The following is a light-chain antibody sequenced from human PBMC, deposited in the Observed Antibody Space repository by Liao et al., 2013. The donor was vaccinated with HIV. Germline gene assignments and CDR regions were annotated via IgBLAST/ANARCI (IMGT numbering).Light chain of an antibody. Sequence: SYVLTQPPSVSVAPGKTARITCGGNNIGIKAVHWHQQKPGQAPVLVIYYDSERPPGIPERFSGSNSGNTATLTISGTQAMDEADYYCQAWDSSTGVFGGGTKLTVL. J-gene: IGLJ2*01. V-gene: IGLV3-21*01. CDR2: YDS. CDR1: NIGIKA. CDR3: QAWDSSTGV.